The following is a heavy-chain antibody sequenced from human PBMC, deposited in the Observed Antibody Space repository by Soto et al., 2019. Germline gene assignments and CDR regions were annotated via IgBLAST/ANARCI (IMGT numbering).Heavy chain of an antibody. J-gene: IGHJ4*02. Sequence: ASVTVSCKVSGYTPTELSIHWVRQAPGQGLEWVGWINPNGVNTNSAQKFQGRITMTRDTSISTAYMELSSLKSEDTAVYFCARNYQGLSYWGQGTLVTVSS. CDR1: GYTPTELS. D-gene: IGHD1-7*01. CDR3: ARNYQGLSY. V-gene: IGHV1-2*02. CDR2: INPNGVNT.